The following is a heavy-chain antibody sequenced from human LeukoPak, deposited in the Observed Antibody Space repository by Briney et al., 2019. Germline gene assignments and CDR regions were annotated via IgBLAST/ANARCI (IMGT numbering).Heavy chain of an antibody. CDR2: IYYSGST. V-gene: IGHV4-39*07. CDR1: GGSISSSSYY. J-gene: IGHJ5*02. D-gene: IGHD3-9*01. CDR3: XXDLGYYDILTGPKNNWFDP. Sequence: SETLSLTCTVSGGSISSSSYYWGWIRQPPGKGLEWIGSIYYSGSTYYNPSLKSRVTISVDTSKNQFSLKLSPLTAADPAVYYCXXDLGYYDILTGPKNNWFDPWGQGTLVTVSS.